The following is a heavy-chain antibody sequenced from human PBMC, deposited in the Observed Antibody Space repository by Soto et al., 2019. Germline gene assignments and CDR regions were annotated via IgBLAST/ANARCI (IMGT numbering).Heavy chain of an antibody. D-gene: IGHD3-16*02. V-gene: IGHV3-48*01. Sequence: GGSLRLSCAASGFTFSSYSMNWVRQAPGKGLEWVSYISSSSSTIYYADSVKGRFTISRDNAKNSLYLQMNSLRAEDTAVYYCARERDYIWGSYRPAAFDIWGQGTMVTVSS. J-gene: IGHJ3*02. CDR2: ISSSSSTI. CDR1: GFTFSSYS. CDR3: ARERDYIWGSYRPAAFDI.